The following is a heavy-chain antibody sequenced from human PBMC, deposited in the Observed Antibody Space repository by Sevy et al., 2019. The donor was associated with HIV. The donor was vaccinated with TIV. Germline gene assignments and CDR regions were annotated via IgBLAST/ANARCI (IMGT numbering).Heavy chain of an antibody. Sequence: SETLSLTCTVSGGSISSGDYYWSWIRQPPGKGLEWIGYIYYSESTYYNPSLKSRVTRSVDTSKNQFYLKLSSVTAADTAVYYCARVYYDGSGSFPTENWFDPWGQGTLVTVSS. V-gene: IGHV4-30-4*01. D-gene: IGHD3-10*01. J-gene: IGHJ5*02. CDR3: ARVYYDGSGSFPTENWFDP. CDR1: GGSISSGDYY. CDR2: IYYSEST.